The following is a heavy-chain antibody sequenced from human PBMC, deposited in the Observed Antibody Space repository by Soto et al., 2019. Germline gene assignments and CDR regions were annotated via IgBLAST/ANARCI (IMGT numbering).Heavy chain of an antibody. CDR2: ISGYNENR. CDR3: ARDVWSTAAAGSYYFDY. D-gene: IGHD6-25*01. CDR1: GYSFSNYG. V-gene: IGHV1-18*01. Sequence: QVRLMQSGAEVKKPGASVRVSCKTSGYSFSNYGVAWVRQAPGQGLEWMGGISGYNENRNSAQHLQDRITMTTDTFMSTAYMELRSLRSDDTAIYYCARDVWSTAAAGSYYFDYWGQGTVVTVSS. J-gene: IGHJ4*02.